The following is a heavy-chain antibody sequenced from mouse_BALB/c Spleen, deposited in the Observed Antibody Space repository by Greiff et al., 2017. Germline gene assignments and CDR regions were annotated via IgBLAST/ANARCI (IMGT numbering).Heavy chain of an antibody. CDR2: IDPANGNT. CDR1: GFNIKDTY. D-gene: IGHD1-1*01. V-gene: IGHV14-3*02. CDR3: ARSRYYGSSWYFDV. Sequence: VQLQQSGAELVKPGASVKLSCTASGFNIKDTYMPWVKQRPEQGLEWIGRIDPANGNTKYDPKFQGKATITADTSSNTAYLQLSSLTSEDTAVYYCARSRYYGSSWYFDVWGAGTTVTVSS. J-gene: IGHJ1*01.